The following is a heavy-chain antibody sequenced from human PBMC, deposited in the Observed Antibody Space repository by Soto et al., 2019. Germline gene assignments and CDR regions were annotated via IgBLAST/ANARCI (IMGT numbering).Heavy chain of an antibody. J-gene: IGHJ4*02. V-gene: IGHV3-30-3*01. CDR1: GFRFTTSA. Sequence: QVQLVESGGGVVQPGGSLRLSCAASGFRFTTSAMHWVRQAPGEGLEWVAIISFDGSDTKYADSMKGRFTISRDNSQNTLYLQMNSLKTEDTGVYFCATDSPPQYRPSMGYSCDYWGQGTVVTVSS. CDR2: ISFDGSDT. CDR3: ATDSPPQYRPSMGYSCDY. D-gene: IGHD1-26*01.